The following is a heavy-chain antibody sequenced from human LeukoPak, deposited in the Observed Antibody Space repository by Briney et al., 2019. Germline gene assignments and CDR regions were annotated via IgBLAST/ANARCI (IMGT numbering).Heavy chain of an antibody. CDR1: GFTFSSYG. Sequence: GGSLRLSCAASGFTFSSYGMHWVRQAPGKGLEWVAVISYDGSNKYYADSVKGRFTISRDNSENTLYLQMNSLRAEDTAVYYCARGLEYCGGACYSYFDYWGQGTLVTVSS. CDR2: ISYDGSNK. D-gene: IGHD2-21*02. V-gene: IGHV3-30*03. CDR3: ARGLEYCGGACYSYFDY. J-gene: IGHJ4*02.